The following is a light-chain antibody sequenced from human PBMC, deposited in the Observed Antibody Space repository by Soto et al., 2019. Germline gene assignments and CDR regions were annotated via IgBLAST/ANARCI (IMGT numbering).Light chain of an antibody. J-gene: IGKJ4*01. CDR3: QQYGNSPPT. CDR1: QSLSSTY. Sequence: EIVLTQSPGTLSLSPGERATLSCRASQSLSSTYLAWYQQKPGQAPRLLIYGASSRATAIPDRFIGSGSARDFTLTISRLDAEDFAVYHCQQYGNSPPTFGGGTKVEI. CDR2: GAS. V-gene: IGKV3-20*01.